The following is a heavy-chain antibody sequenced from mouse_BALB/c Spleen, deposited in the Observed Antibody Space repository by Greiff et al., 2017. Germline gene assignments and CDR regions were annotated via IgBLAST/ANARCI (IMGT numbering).Heavy chain of an antibody. CDR3: TRDALDY. CDR1: GYTFTSYY. V-gene: IGHV1S81*02. Sequence: VQLQQSGAELVKPGASVKLSCKASGYTFTSYYMYWVKQRPGQGLEWIGEINPSNGGTNFNEKFKSKATLTVDKSSSTSYMQLSSLTSEDSAVYYCTRDALDYWGQGTSVTVSS. J-gene: IGHJ4*01. CDR2: INPSNGGT.